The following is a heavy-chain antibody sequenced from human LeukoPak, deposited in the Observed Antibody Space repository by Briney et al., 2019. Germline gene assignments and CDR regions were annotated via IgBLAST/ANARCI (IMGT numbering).Heavy chain of an antibody. CDR2: IKEDGSEK. CDR1: GFTFSTYL. V-gene: IGHV3-7*01. D-gene: IGHD4-17*01. CDR3: TRDEGATETTYRFDH. J-gene: IGHJ4*02. Sequence: GGSLRLSCAASGFTFSTYLMSCVRQAPGKGLEWVGNIKEDGSEKYYIDSVKGRFTISRDNAKNLLFLQMNSLRAEDTAVYYCTRDEGATETTYRFDHWGQGTLVTVSS.